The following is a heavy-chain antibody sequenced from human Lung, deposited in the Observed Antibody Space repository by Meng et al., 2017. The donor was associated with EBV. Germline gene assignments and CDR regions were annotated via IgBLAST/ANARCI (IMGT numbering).Heavy chain of an antibody. D-gene: IGHD2-15*01. J-gene: IGHJ4*02. V-gene: IGHV4-30-4*05. CDR3: AREWCSGGICNPDY. Sequence: FSENTNSEPSFQGRVTIPVDTSKNKSSMKLSSVTAADTAVYYCAREWCSGGICNPDYWGQGTLVTVSS. CDR2: FSENT.